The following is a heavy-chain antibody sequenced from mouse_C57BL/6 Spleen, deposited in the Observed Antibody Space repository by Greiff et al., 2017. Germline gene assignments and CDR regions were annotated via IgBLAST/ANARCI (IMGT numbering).Heavy chain of an antibody. CDR3: ARRGGNYWYFEV. V-gene: IGHV1-50*01. CDR1: GYTFTSYW. CDR2: IDPSDSYT. D-gene: IGHD2-1*01. Sequence: QVQLQQPGAELVKPGASVKLSCKASGYTFTSYWMQWVKQRPGQGLEWIGEIDPSDSYTNYNQKFKGKATLTVDTSSSTAYMQLSSLTSEDSAVYYCARRGGNYWYFEVWGTGTTVTVSS. J-gene: IGHJ1*03.